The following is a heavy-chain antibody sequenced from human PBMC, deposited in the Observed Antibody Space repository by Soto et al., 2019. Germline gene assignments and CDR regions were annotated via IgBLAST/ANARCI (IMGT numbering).Heavy chain of an antibody. J-gene: IGHJ5*02. V-gene: IGHV3-30*18. Sequence: QMQLVESGGGVVQPGTSLRLSCVASGFTFSDYGMHWVRQAPGKGLQWVAAISYDGGNKYYVDSVKGRVTISRDNAKNALIQHMTSLRPEDTALYYGVKDHIVWSEGNWLAPWGQGTLVAVCS. CDR3: VKDHIVWSEGNWLAP. D-gene: IGHD2-15*01. CDR1: GFTFSDYG. CDR2: ISYDGGNK.